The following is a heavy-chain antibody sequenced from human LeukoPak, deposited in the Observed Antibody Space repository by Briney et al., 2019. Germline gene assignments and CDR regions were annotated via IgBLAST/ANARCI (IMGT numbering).Heavy chain of an antibody. D-gene: IGHD3-10*01. Sequence: ASETLSLTCVVSGYSISSGYYWSWIRQPPGKGLEWIGYIYYSGSTNYNPSLKSRVTISVDTSKNQFSLKLSSVTAADTAVYYCARERWFGEFNAFDIWGQGTMVTVSS. CDR3: ARERWFGEFNAFDI. J-gene: IGHJ3*02. V-gene: IGHV4-61*01. CDR1: GYSISSGYY. CDR2: IYYSGST.